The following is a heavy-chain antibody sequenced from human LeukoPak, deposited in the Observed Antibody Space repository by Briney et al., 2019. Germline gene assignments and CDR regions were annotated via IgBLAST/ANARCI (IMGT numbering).Heavy chain of an antibody. J-gene: IGHJ6*02. Sequence: PSETLSLTCTVSGGSISSYYWSWIRQPAGKGLEWIGRIYTSGSTNYNPSLRSRITMSVDTSKNQFSLKLNSVTAPDTAVYYCARVGGTNFYYYGMDDWGQGTTVTVSS. D-gene: IGHD1-14*01. CDR3: ARVGGTNFYYYGMDD. CDR2: IYTSGST. V-gene: IGHV4-4*07. CDR1: GGSISSYY.